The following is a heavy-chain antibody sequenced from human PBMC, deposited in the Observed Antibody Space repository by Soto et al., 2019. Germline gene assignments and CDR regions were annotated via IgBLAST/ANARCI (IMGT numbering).Heavy chain of an antibody. V-gene: IGHV4-39*01. CDR2: IYYSGST. CDR1: GGSISSSSYY. J-gene: IGHJ6*03. CDR3: ARQGYSSSWPNYYYYYMDV. D-gene: IGHD6-13*01. Sequence: QLQLQESGPGLVKPSETLSLTCTVSGGSISSSSYYWGWIRQPPGKGLEWIGSIYYSGSTYYNPSLKSRVTISVDTSKNQLSLKLSSVTAADTAVYYCARQGYSSSWPNYYYYYMDVWGKGTTVTVSS.